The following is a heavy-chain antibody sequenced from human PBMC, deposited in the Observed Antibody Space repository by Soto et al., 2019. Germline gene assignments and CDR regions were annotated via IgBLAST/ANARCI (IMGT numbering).Heavy chain of an antibody. D-gene: IGHD3-16*02. CDR1: GYTFTSYG. CDR2: ISAYNGNT. J-gene: IGHJ4*02. V-gene: IGHV1-18*01. CDR3: ARVMGYYDYVWGSYRYTGYFDN. Sequence: QVQLVQSGAEVKKPGASVKVSCKASGYTFTSYGISWVRQAPGQGLEWMGWISAYNGNTNYAQKLQGRVTMTTDTSRRTAYMELRSLRSDDTGVYYCARVMGYYDYVWGSYRYTGYFDNWGQGTLVTVSS.